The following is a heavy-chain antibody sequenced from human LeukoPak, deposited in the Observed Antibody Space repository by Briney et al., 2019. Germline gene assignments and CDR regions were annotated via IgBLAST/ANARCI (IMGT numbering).Heavy chain of an antibody. D-gene: IGHD4-11*01. CDR2: ISYDGSNK. Sequence: GRSLRLSCAASGFTFSSYGMHWVRQAPGKGLEWVAVISYDGSNKYYADSVKGRFTISRDNSKNTLYLQINSLRAEDTAVYYCAKGPLVTEEYYYYYGMDVWGQGTTVTVSS. V-gene: IGHV3-30*18. J-gene: IGHJ6*02. CDR3: AKGPLVTEEYYYYYGMDV. CDR1: GFTFSSYG.